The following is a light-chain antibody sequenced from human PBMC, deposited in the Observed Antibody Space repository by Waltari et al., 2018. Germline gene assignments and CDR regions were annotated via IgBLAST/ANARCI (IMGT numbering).Light chain of an antibody. CDR3: SSYAGSNNAFV. CDR2: EVS. Sequence: QSALTQPPSASGSPGQSVTISCTGTSSDVGGSNYVSWYQQYPGKAPKLMIYEVSKRPSGVPDRFSGSKSGNTASLTVSGLQAEDEADYYCSSYAGSNNAFVFGTGTKVTVL. J-gene: IGLJ1*01. V-gene: IGLV2-8*01. CDR1: SSDVGGSNY.